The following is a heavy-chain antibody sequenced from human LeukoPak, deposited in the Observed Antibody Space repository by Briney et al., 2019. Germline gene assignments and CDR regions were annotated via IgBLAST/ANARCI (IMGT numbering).Heavy chain of an antibody. J-gene: IGHJ3*02. CDR2: VTSSTTSV. CDR1: GFTFSDYA. Sequence: GGSLRLSCAACGFTFSDYAMNWVRQAPGKGLEWVASVTSSTTSVDHADSVKGRFTISRDNAKNSLYLQMNSLRAGDTAVYYCARVYYGSGTDSGAFDIWGQGTMVTVSS. V-gene: IGHV3-21*01. CDR3: ARVYYGSGTDSGAFDI. D-gene: IGHD3-10*01.